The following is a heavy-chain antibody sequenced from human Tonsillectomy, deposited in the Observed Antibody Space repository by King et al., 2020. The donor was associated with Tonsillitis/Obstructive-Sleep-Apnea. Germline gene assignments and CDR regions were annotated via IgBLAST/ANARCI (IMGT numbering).Heavy chain of an antibody. CDR1: GYIFTSYW. J-gene: IGHJ6*03. D-gene: IGHD3-3*02. CDR3: ACVPQHCSDRDYDYMDV. V-gene: IGHV5-10-1*01. CDR2: MDPSDSYT. Sequence: QLVQSGAEVKKPGESLRISCKGSGYIFTSYWISWVRKMPGKGLEWLGRMDPSDSYTNYSPSFHGHVTISADKSISTAYLQWSSLKASDTAMYYCACVPQHCSDRDYDYMDVWGKGTTVTVSS.